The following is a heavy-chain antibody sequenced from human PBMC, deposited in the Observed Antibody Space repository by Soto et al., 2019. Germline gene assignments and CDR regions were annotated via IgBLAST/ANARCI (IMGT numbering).Heavy chain of an antibody. J-gene: IGHJ6*02. CDR1: GYTFSRSG. V-gene: IGHV1-18*01. Sequence: VQLVQSGAEVKKPGASVKVSCKASGYTFSRSGISWVRQAPGQGLEWMGWISTYNGDTNYAQKVQGRVTMTTDTSTSTAFMELMSLRSDDTAVYYCARSGSVPYYYFGQDLWGQGTTVTVSS. D-gene: IGHD1-26*01. CDR3: ARSGSVPYYYFGQDL. CDR2: ISTYNGDT.